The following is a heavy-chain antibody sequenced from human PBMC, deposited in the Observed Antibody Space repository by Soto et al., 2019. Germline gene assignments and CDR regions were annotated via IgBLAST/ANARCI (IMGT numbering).Heavy chain of an antibody. CDR1: GFTFSSYW. J-gene: IGHJ3*02. CDR3: VRYNHYDAFDM. Sequence: EVQLVESGGGLVQPGGSLRLSCAASGFTFSSYWMTWVRQAPGKGLEWVANIKPDGSERYYVDSVKGRFTISRDNAKNSLYLQMNSLRAEDTAVYYCVRYNHYDAFDMWGQGTMVTVSS. D-gene: IGHD1-20*01. CDR2: IKPDGSER. V-gene: IGHV3-7*01.